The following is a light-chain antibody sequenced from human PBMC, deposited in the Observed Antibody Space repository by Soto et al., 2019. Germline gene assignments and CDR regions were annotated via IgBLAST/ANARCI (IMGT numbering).Light chain of an antibody. V-gene: IGKV4-1*01. CDR1: QRVLHSSDHNNY. CDR3: QQYYSPRFN. Sequence: DIVMTPSPDSLSVSPGERATIDWKSSQRVLHSSDHNNYLAWYQKKAGHTPRLLIYGASTRESGVTPRFRGTGSGTDFTLTISSLQAEDVAVYHCQQYYSPRFNFGSGTKGDSK. CDR2: GAS. J-gene: IGKJ3*01.